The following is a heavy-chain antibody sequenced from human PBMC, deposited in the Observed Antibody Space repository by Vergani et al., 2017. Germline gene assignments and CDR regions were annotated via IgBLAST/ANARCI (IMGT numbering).Heavy chain of an antibody. D-gene: IGHD5-12*01. V-gene: IGHV3-23*01. Sequence: EVQLLESGGDLVQPGGSLRLSCAASGFTFNHYAMNWVRQAPGKGLEWVSGIIGSGGSTYYAGSVKGRFTISRDSAKKTLYLQMNSLSAGDTAVYYCAKAKPRNSGYDYLYYYHAMDVWGQGTTVTVSS. CDR2: IIGSGGST. CDR3: AKAKPRNSGYDYLYYYHAMDV. J-gene: IGHJ6*01. CDR1: GFTFNHYA.